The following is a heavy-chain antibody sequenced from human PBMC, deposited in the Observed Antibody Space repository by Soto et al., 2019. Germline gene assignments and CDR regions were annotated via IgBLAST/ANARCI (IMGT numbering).Heavy chain of an antibody. CDR3: AREDSSGWSGESMDV. V-gene: IGHV4-34*01. J-gene: IGHJ6*02. Sequence: SETLSLTCAVYGESLRSHSWNWIRQPPGKGLEWVGEINHSGSTNYNPSLKSRATISVDTSKNQFSLKLTSVIAADTGVYYCAREDSSGWSGESMDVWGQGATVIV. CDR1: GESLRSHS. D-gene: IGHD6-19*01. CDR2: INHSGST.